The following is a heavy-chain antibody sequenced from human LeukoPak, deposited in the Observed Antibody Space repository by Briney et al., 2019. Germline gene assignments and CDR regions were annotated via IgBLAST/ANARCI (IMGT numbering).Heavy chain of an antibody. CDR1: GGSISSYY. J-gene: IGHJ4*02. V-gene: IGHV4-59*08. CDR3: ARQSSGSYPGELFDY. D-gene: IGHD1-26*01. Sequence: SETLSLTCTVSGGSISSYYWSWIRQPPGKGLEWIGYIYYSGSTNYNPSLKSRVTISVDTSKNQFSLKLSSVTAADTAVYYCARQSSGSYPGELFDYWGQGTLVTVSS. CDR2: IYYSGST.